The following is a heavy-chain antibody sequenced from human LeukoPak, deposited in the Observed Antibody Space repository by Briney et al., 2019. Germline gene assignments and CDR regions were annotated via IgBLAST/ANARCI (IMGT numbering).Heavy chain of an antibody. CDR1: GYSFTSYW. D-gene: IGHD3-22*01. CDR3: ARLGGQYYYDSSGYYFDY. Sequence: GESLKISCKGFGYSFTSYWIGWVRQMPGKGLEWMGIIYPGDSDTRYSPSFQGQVTISADKSISTAYLQWSSLKASDTAMYYCARLGGQYYYDSSGYYFDYWGQGTLVTVSS. CDR2: IYPGDSDT. J-gene: IGHJ4*02. V-gene: IGHV5-51*01.